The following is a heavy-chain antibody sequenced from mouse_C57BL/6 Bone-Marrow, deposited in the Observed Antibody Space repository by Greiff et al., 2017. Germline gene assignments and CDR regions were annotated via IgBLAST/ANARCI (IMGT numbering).Heavy chain of an antibody. V-gene: IGHV14-4*01. CDR2: IDPENGDT. D-gene: IGHD4-1*01. CDR3: TRLGLFDCYFGV. Sequence: VQLQQSGAELVRPGASVKLSCTASGFNITDDYMHWVKQRPEQGLEWIGWIDPENGDTDYDSKFQGKATLTADTSSNTAYLQLSSLTSEDAAVYYGTRLGLFDCYFGVWGRGTTVTVSS. CDR1: GFNITDDY. J-gene: IGHJ1*03.